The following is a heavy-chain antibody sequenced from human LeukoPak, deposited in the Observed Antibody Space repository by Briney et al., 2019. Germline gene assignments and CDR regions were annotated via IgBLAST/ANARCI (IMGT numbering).Heavy chain of an antibody. D-gene: IGHD2-8*01. CDR1: GYSLTSYW. CDR3: ARGFCTNGVCYTVPSYFDY. Sequence: GESLKISCKGSGYSLTSYWIGWVRQMPGKGLEWMGIIYPGDSDTRYSPSFQGQVTISADKSISTAYLQWSSLRASDTAIYYCARGFCTNGVCYTVPSYFDYWGLGTLLTVSS. J-gene: IGHJ4*02. V-gene: IGHV5-51*01. CDR2: IYPGDSDT.